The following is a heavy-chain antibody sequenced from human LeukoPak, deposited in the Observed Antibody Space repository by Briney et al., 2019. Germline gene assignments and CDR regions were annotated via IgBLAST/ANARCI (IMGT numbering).Heavy chain of an antibody. D-gene: IGHD6-19*01. CDR1: GFTFSSYG. CDR3: ARDGGSGWYYFDY. Sequence: GGSLRLSCAASGFTFSSYGMHWVRQAPGKGLEWVAVIWYDGSNKYYADSVKGRFTISRDNAKNSPYLQMNSLRAEDTAVYYCARDGGSGWYYFDYWGQGTLVTVSS. J-gene: IGHJ4*02. CDR2: IWYDGSNK. V-gene: IGHV3-33*01.